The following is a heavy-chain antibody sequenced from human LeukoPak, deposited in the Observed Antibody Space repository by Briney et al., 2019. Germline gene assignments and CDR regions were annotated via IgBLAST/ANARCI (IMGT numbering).Heavy chain of an antibody. V-gene: IGHV3-7*03. Sequence: GGSLRLSCAASGFTFSSYWMSWVRQAPGKGLEWVANIKEDGSEKYYMDSVKGRFTISRDNAKNSLYLQMNSLRAEDTAVYYCARGRGSYRYTSFDYWGQGTLVTVSS. J-gene: IGHJ4*02. CDR1: GFTFSSYW. CDR3: ARGRGSYRYTSFDY. D-gene: IGHD3-16*02. CDR2: IKEDGSEK.